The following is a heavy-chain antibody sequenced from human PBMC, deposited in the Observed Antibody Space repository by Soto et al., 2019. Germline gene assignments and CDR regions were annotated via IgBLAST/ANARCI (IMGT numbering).Heavy chain of an antibody. Sequence: QLQLQESGPGLVKPSETLSLTCTVSGGSISSSSYYWGWIRQPPGKGLGWIGSIYYSGSTYYNPSLKSRVTISVDTSKNQFSLKLSSVTAADTAVYYCARRPPGYSYGDAWFDPWGQGTLVTVSS. V-gene: IGHV4-39*01. CDR1: GGSISSSSYY. D-gene: IGHD5-18*01. CDR3: ARRPPGYSYGDAWFDP. J-gene: IGHJ5*02. CDR2: IYYSGST.